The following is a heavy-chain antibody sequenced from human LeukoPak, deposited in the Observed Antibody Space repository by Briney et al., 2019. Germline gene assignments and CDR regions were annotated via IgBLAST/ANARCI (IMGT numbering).Heavy chain of an antibody. D-gene: IGHD2-15*01. CDR2: IANDGAT. Sequence: PGGSLRLSCAASEFTFSNYDMHWVRHASGKGLEWVSAIANDGATFYSGSVKGRFIISRENAKRSLYLQMNSLRVGDTALYYCARGGRDGFDIWGQGTLVTVSS. V-gene: IGHV3-13*01. J-gene: IGHJ3*02. CDR1: EFTFSNYD. CDR3: ARGGRDGFDI.